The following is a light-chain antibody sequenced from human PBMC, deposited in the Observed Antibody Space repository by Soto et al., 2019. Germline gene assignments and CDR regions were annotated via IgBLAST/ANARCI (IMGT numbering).Light chain of an antibody. CDR3: QQYSKWPLT. CDR2: GAS. CDR1: QSVSSSY. Sequence: EIVLTQSPATLSLSPGERATLSCRASQSVSSSYLAWYQQKPGQAPRRLIYGASTRAAETPARFSGSGSETEFTLTISSLQSEDFAVYYCQQYSKWPLTFGVGTKVDI. V-gene: IGKV3-15*01. J-gene: IGKJ4*01.